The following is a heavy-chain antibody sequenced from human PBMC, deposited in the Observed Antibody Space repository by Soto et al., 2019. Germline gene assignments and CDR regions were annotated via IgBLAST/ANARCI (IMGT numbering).Heavy chain of an antibody. CDR1: GGSFSGYY. CDR3: ARAGRLLWFGELRPSYYFDY. D-gene: IGHD3-10*01. J-gene: IGHJ4*02. CDR2: INHSGST. Sequence: SETLSLTCAVYGGSFSGYYWSWIRQPPGKGLEWIGEINHSGSTNYNPSLKSRVTISVDTSKNQFSLKLSSVTAADTAVYYCARAGRLLWFGELRPSYYFDYWGQGTLGTVS. V-gene: IGHV4-34*01.